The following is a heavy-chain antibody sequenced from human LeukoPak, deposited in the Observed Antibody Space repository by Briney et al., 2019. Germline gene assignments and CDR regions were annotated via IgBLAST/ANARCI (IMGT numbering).Heavy chain of an antibody. Sequence: ASVKVSCKASAYTFTSYDINWVRQATGQGLEWMGWMNPNSGNTGYAQKFQGRVTMTRNTSISTAYMELSSLRSEDTAVYYCAREGYYYDSSGYPPPYIFWDYWGQGTLVTVSS. CDR3: AREGYYYDSSGYPPPYIFWDY. CDR1: AYTFTSYD. J-gene: IGHJ4*02. D-gene: IGHD3-22*01. CDR2: MNPNSGNT. V-gene: IGHV1-8*01.